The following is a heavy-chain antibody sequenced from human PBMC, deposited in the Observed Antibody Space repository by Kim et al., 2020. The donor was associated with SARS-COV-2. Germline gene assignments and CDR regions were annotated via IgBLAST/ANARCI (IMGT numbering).Heavy chain of an antibody. CDR2: IYYSGST. D-gene: IGHD2-21*01. J-gene: IGHJ6*02. V-gene: IGHV4-39*01. CDR3: GRHPSGLWFWEGGMDV. Sequence: SETLSLTCTVSGGSISSSSYYWGWIRQPPGKGLEWIGSIYYSGSTYYNPYLKRRVTISVDTSKKQFSLKLSSVTAADTAVYYCGRHPSGLWFWEGGMDVWGHGTTVTVSS. CDR1: GGSISSSSYY.